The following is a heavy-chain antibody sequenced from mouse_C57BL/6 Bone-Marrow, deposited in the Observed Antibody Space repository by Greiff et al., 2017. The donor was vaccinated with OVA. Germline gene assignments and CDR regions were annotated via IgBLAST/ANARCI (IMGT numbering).Heavy chain of an antibody. CDR3: TRDYGSSLFAY. J-gene: IGHJ3*01. V-gene: IGHV14-4*01. Sequence: DVQLQESGAELVRPGASVKLSCTASGFNIKDDYMHWVKQRPEQGLEWIGWIDPENGDTEYASKFQGKATITADTSSNTAYLQLSSLTSEDTAVYYCTRDYGSSLFAYWGQGTLVTVSA. D-gene: IGHD1-1*01. CDR1: GFNIKDDY. CDR2: IDPENGDT.